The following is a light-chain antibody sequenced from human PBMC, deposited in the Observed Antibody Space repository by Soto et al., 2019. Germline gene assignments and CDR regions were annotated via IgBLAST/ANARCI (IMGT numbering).Light chain of an antibody. J-gene: IGKJ2*01. CDR2: ASS. CDR1: QGISDY. Sequence: DIQMTQSPSSLSASVGDRVTITCRASQGISDYLAWYQQKPGKVPQLLIYASSTLQPGVPSRFSGSGSGTDFTLIISSLQPVDGATYYCQKYNSAPYTFGQGTKL. V-gene: IGKV1-27*01. CDR3: QKYNSAPYT.